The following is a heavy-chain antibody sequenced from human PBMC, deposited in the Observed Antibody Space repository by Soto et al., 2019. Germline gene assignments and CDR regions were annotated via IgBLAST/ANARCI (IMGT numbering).Heavy chain of an antibody. CDR2: IYYSGST. CDR1: GGSISSGGYY. V-gene: IGHV4-30-4*08. Sequence: PSETLSLTCTVSGGSISSGGYYWSWIRQHPGKGLEWIGYIYYSGSTYYNPSLKSRVTISVDTSKNQFSLKLSSVTAADTAVYYCARGEEYSSSSPAYWGQGTLVTVSS. CDR3: ARGEEYSSSSPAY. D-gene: IGHD6-6*01. J-gene: IGHJ4*02.